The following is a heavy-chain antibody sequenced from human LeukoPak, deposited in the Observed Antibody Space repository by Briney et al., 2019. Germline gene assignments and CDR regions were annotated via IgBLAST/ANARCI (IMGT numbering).Heavy chain of an antibody. Sequence: SETPSLTCTVSGDSISSYYWSWIRQPPGKGLEWIGYIYYSGSTNYNPSLKSRVTMSVDTSKNQFSLKLSSVTAADTAVYYCARDQGAGSSYAFDIWGQGTMVTVSS. D-gene: IGHD2-15*01. J-gene: IGHJ3*02. V-gene: IGHV4-59*01. CDR1: GDSISSYY. CDR3: ARDQGAGSSYAFDI. CDR2: IYYSGST.